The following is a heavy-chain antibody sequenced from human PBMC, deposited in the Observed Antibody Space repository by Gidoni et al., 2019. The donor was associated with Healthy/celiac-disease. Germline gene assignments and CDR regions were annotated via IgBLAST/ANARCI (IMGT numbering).Heavy chain of an antibody. Sequence: QVQLPESGPGLVKPSETLSLPCTVSGGSISSYYCSWIRQPPGKGLEWIGYIYYSGSTNYNPSLKSRVTISVDTSKNQFSLKLSSVTAADTAVYYCARHPSGSPQLDYWGQGTLVTVSS. CDR1: GGSISSYY. CDR2: IYYSGST. D-gene: IGHD1-26*01. V-gene: IGHV4-59*08. J-gene: IGHJ4*02. CDR3: ARHPSGSPQLDY.